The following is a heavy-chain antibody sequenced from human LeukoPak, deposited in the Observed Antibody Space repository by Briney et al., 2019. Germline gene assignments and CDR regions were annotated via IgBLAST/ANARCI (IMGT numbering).Heavy chain of an antibody. J-gene: IGHJ4*02. Sequence: KXGGSLRLSCAASGFTFSSYSMNWVRQAPGKGLEWVSSISSSSSYIYYADSVKGRFTISRDNAKTSLYLQMDSLRAEDTAVYYCARNDDYGDYALGYWGQGTLVTVSS. CDR3: ARNDDYGDYALGY. D-gene: IGHD4-17*01. V-gene: IGHV3-21*01. CDR2: ISSSSSYI. CDR1: GFTFSSYS.